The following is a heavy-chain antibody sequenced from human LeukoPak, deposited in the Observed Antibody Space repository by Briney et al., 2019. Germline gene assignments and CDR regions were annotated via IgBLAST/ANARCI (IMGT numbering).Heavy chain of an antibody. Sequence: SVKVSCKASGGTFSSYAISWVRQAPGQGLEWMGGIIPIFGTANYAQKSQGRVTITADKSTSTAYMELSSLRSEDTAVYYCASFSIAARDDAFDIWGQGTMVTVSS. D-gene: IGHD6-6*01. V-gene: IGHV1-69*06. CDR1: GGTFSSYA. CDR3: ASFSIAARDDAFDI. CDR2: IIPIFGTA. J-gene: IGHJ3*02.